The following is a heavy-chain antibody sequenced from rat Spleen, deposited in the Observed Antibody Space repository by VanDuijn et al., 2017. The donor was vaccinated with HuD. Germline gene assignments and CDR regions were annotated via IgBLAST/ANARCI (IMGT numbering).Heavy chain of an antibody. CDR3: VRLLGAPDWYFDF. CDR1: GFTFSNYD. D-gene: IGHD5-1*01. J-gene: IGHJ1*01. Sequence: EVQLVESGGGLVQPGRSMKLSCAASGFTFSNYDMAWVRQAPTKGLEWVASISYDGSSTYYRDSVKSRFTISRDNAKSTLYLQMDSLKSEDTATYYCVRLLGAPDWYFDFWGPGTMVTVSS. V-gene: IGHV5-25*01. CDR2: ISYDGSST.